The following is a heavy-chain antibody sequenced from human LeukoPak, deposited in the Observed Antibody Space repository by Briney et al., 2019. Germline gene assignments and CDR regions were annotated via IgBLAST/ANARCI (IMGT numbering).Heavy chain of an antibody. CDR1: DSSITSTYY. D-gene: IGHD2-8*01. J-gene: IGHJ4*02. V-gene: IGHV4-38-2*02. CDR2: VFRLQTVRT. CDR3: ARVLHAPYLIDS. Sequence: SETLSLTCTVTDSSITSTYYWAWFRQPPGKGLEWVATVFRLQTVRTFNNPSLESRVTLSLDPSQSRFSLNLTSVTAADTALYFCARVLHAPYLIDSWGQGTLVTVSS.